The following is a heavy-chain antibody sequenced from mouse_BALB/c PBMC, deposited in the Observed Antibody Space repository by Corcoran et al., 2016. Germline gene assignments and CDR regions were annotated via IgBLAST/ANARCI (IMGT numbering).Heavy chain of an antibody. J-gene: IGHJ3*01. D-gene: IGHD1-1*01. CDR3: ARDYYGSSYVFAY. CDR1: GYSFTGYT. CDR2: INPYNGGT. V-gene: IGHV1-18*01. Sequence: EVKLQQSGPELVTPGASMKISCKASGYSFTGYTMNWVKQSHGKNLEWIGLINPYNGGTSYNQKFKGKATLTVDKSSSTAYMELLSLTSEDSAVYYCARDYYGSSYVFAYWGQGTLVTVSA.